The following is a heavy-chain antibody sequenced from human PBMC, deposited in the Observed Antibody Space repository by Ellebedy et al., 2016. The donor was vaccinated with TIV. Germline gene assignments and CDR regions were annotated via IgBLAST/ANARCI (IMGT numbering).Heavy chain of an antibody. V-gene: IGHV4-59*11. D-gene: IGHD5-24*01. CDR2: VFHSGNT. CDR3: ARGGGRWLQVDN. CDR1: GDSMTSHY. Sequence: SETLSLXXTVSGDSMTSHYWSWIRQPPGKGLEWIGFVFHSGNTNYNPSLKSRVTISVDTSKKQFSLKLSSMTAADTAVYYCARGGGRWLQVDNWGQGTLVTVSS. J-gene: IGHJ4*02.